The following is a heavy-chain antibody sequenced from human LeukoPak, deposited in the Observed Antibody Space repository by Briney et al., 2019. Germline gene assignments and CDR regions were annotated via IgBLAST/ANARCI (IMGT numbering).Heavy chain of an antibody. CDR1: GFTFSSYA. CDR2: ISYDGSNK. Sequence: GRSLRLSCAASGFTFSSYAMHWVRQAPGKGLEWVAVISYDGSNKYYADSVKGRFTISRDNSKNTLYLQMNSLRAEDTAVYYCARDSDFWSGVISYYFDYWGQGTLVTVSS. D-gene: IGHD3-3*01. V-gene: IGHV3-30*01. CDR3: ARDSDFWSGVISYYFDY. J-gene: IGHJ4*02.